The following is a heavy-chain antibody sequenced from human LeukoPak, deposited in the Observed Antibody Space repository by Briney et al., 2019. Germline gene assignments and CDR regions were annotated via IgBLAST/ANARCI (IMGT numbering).Heavy chain of an antibody. CDR2: ISSSSSYI. Sequence: GGSLRLSCADSGGTFSSDSMNWGREAPGKGLEWGSSISSSSSYIYYADSVKGRFTISRGNAKNSLYLQMNSLRAEDTAVYYCARDSAIAARPGDYWGQGTLVTVSS. D-gene: IGHD6-6*01. V-gene: IGHV3-21*01. J-gene: IGHJ4*02. CDR3: ARDSAIAARPGDY. CDR1: GGTFSSDS.